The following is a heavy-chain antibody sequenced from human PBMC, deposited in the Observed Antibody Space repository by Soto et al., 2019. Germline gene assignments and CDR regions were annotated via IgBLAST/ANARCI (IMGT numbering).Heavy chain of an antibody. J-gene: IGHJ4*02. V-gene: IGHV3-23*01. CDR2: ISANGQGI. CDR3: AKDRNYPRDQFHY. Sequence: GGSLRLSCAASGFTFSTYALSWVRQAPGKGLEWVSAISANGQGIYYADSVRGRFTISRDNSKNTIFLHMDSLRAEDTAVYYCAKDRNYPRDQFHYWGQGTLVTISS. CDR1: GFTFSTYA. D-gene: IGHD1-7*01.